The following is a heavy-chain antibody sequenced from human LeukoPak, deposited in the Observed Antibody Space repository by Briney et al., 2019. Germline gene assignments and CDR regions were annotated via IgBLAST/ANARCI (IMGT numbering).Heavy chain of an antibody. CDR2: IQYDGSKK. J-gene: IGHJ4*02. CDR1: GFTFSSNG. Sequence: GGSLRLSCVASGFTFSSNGMHWVRQAPGKGLEWVTFIQYDGSKKYYADSVKGRFTISRDNSKNTLYLEMNSLRAEDTAVYYCAKSQYQGGNSMLEFDYWGQGTLVTVSS. V-gene: IGHV3-30*02. D-gene: IGHD4-23*01. CDR3: AKSQYQGGNSMLEFDY.